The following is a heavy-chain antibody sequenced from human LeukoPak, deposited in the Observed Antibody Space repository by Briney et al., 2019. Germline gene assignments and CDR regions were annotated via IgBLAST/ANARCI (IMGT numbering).Heavy chain of an antibody. V-gene: IGHV6-1*01. CDR1: GDSVSSSSVA. Sequence: SQTLSLTCAISGDSVSSSSVAWNWLRQSPSRGLESLGRTYYRSKWYNDYAVSVKSRVTINPDTSKNHFSLQLNSVTPEDTAVYYCARVKGSTSGWNPFDYWGQGTLVTVSS. D-gene: IGHD6-19*01. CDR3: ARVKGSTSGWNPFDY. J-gene: IGHJ4*02. CDR2: TYYRSKWYN.